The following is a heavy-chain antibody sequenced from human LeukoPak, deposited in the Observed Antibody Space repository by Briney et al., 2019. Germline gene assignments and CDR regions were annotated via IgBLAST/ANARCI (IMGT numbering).Heavy chain of an antibody. V-gene: IGHV3-74*01. CDR1: GLTFSSYW. Sequence: GGSLRLSCAASGLTFSSYWMNWVRQAPGKGLVWVSRIASDGSSTTYADSVKGRFTISRDGSKNTLYLQLNSLRTEDTAIYYCVREREGSNSEHWGQGTLVTVSS. D-gene: IGHD1-26*01. CDR3: VREREGSNSEH. CDR2: IASDGSST. J-gene: IGHJ1*01.